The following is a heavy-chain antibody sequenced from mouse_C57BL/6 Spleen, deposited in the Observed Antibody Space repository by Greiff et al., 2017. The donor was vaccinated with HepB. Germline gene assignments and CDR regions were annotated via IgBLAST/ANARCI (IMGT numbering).Heavy chain of an antibody. J-gene: IGHJ2*01. CDR3: ARSNYYGSSYDY. CDR1: GYTFTSYW. V-gene: IGHV1-64*01. CDR2: IHPNSGST. Sequence: VQLQQSGAELVKPGASVKLSCKASGYTFTSYWMHWVKQRPGQGLEWIGMIHPNSGSTNYNEKFKSKATLTVDKSSSTAYMQLSSLTSEDSAVYYCARSNYYGSSYDYWGQGTTLPVSS. D-gene: IGHD1-1*01.